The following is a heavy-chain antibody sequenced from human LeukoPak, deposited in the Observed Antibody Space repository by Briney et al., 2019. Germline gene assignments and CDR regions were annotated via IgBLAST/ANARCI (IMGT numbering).Heavy chain of an antibody. CDR3: ARGREDIVLLPGTNRKSYYMDV. Sequence: SETLSLTCTVSGGSISSSPYFWGWIRQPPGRGLEWIGSIYYSASTYYHPSLKSRVTISVDTSKNQFSLKLSSVTAADTAVYYCARGREDIVLLPGTNRKSYYMDVWGKGTTVTVSS. V-gene: IGHV4-39*07. J-gene: IGHJ6*03. CDR1: GGSISSSPYF. CDR2: IYYSAST. D-gene: IGHD2-2*01.